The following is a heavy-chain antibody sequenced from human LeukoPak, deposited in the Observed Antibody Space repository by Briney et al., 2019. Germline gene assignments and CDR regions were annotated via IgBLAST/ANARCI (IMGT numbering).Heavy chain of an antibody. V-gene: IGHV3-23*01. CDR1: GFTFSSYA. CDR3: AKDRPSGYSSGWYREYFDY. Sequence: SGGSLRLSCAASGFTFSSYAMSWVRQAPGKGLEWVSAISGSGGSTYYADSVKGRFTISRDNSTNTLYLQMNSLRAEDTAVYYCAKDRPSGYSSGWYREYFDYWGQGTLVTVSS. D-gene: IGHD6-19*01. J-gene: IGHJ4*02. CDR2: ISGSGGST.